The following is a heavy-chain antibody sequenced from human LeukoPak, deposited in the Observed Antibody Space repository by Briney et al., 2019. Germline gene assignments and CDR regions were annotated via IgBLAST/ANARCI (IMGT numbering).Heavy chain of an antibody. J-gene: IGHJ4*02. D-gene: IGHD2-15*01. V-gene: IGHV1-24*01. CDR1: EHALKKLS. Sequence: ASVKVSCKVSEHALKKLSMHWVRQAPGKGLEWMGSFDLEDGEIVYSQKFQGRVTMTADTSLDTIYMELSSLKSEDTAVYYCATDLVGGTRRDFDHWGQGTLVTVSS. CDR2: FDLEDGEI. CDR3: ATDLVGGTRRDFDH.